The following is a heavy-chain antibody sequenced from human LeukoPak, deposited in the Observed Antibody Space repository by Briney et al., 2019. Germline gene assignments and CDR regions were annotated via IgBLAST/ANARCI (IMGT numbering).Heavy chain of an antibody. Sequence: PSETLSLTCTVSGDSISSYYWSWIRQSPVKGLEWIGYFYSSGSTHYNPSLKSRVTISGDTSKNQFSLRLNSVTAADTATYYCASGHGSGSYYGSIDYWGQGTLVTVSS. CDR3: ASGHGSGSYYGSIDY. D-gene: IGHD3-10*01. V-gene: IGHV4-59*01. CDR2: FYSSGST. J-gene: IGHJ4*02. CDR1: GDSISSYY.